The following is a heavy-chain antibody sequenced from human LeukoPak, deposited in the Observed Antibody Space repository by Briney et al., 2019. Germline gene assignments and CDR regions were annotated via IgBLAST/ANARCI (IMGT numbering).Heavy chain of an antibody. J-gene: IGHJ4*02. V-gene: IGHV3-23*01. D-gene: IGHD3-22*01. CDR3: AKDPIYYYDSSGSPDY. CDR2: ISGSGGST. CDR1: GFTFSSYA. Sequence: GGSLRLSCAASGFTFSSYAMSWVRQAPGKGLEWVSAISGSGGSTYYADSVKGRFTISRDNSKNTLYLQMNSLRAEDTAVYYCAKDPIYYYDSSGSPDYWGRGTLVTVSS.